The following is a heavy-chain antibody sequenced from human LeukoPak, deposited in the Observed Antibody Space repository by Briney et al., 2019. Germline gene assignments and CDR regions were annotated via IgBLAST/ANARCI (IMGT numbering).Heavy chain of an antibody. V-gene: IGHV3-21*01. Sequence: GGSLRLSCAASGFTVSSNYMSWVRQAPGKGLEWVSSISSSSSYIYYADSVKGRFTISRDNAKNSLYLQMNSLRAEDTAVYYCARSGREVRGTYFDYWGQGTLVTVSS. D-gene: IGHD3-10*01. CDR1: GFTVSSNY. CDR2: ISSSSSYI. J-gene: IGHJ4*02. CDR3: ARSGREVRGTYFDY.